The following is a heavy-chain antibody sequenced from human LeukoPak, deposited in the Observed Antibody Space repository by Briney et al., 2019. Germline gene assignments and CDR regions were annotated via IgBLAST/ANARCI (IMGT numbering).Heavy chain of an antibody. CDR3: AKPRDYDFWSGYYKGGPDYYYYMDV. J-gene: IGHJ6*03. CDR2: IRYDGSNK. CDR1: GFTFSSYG. V-gene: IGHV3-30*02. D-gene: IGHD3-3*01. Sequence: GGSLRLSCAASGFTFSSYGMHWVRQAPGKGLEWVAFIRYDGSNKYYADSVKGRFTISRDNSKNTLYLQMNSLRAEDTAAYYCAKPRDYDFWSGYYKGGPDYYYYMDVWGKGTTVTVSS.